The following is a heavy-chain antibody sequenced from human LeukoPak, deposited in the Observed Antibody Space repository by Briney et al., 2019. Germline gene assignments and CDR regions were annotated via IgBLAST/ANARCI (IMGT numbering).Heavy chain of an antibody. J-gene: IGHJ4*02. CDR3: ARDGADWGQDY. CDR2: INPNSGGT. Sequence: EASMKVSCKASGYTFTGYYMHWVRPAPGQGLEWMGWINPNSGGTNYAQKFQGRVTMTRDTSISTAYMELSRLRSDDTAVYYCARDGADWGQDYWGQGTLVTVSS. V-gene: IGHV1-2*02. CDR1: GYTFTGYY. D-gene: IGHD7-27*01.